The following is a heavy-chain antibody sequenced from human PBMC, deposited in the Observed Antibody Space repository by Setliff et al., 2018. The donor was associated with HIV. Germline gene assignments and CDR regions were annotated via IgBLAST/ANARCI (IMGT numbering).Heavy chain of an antibody. J-gene: IGHJ3*02. CDR1: GFTFSTYS. D-gene: IGHD5-18*01. CDR2: ISSSSSYI. V-gene: IGHV3-21*01. CDR3: VRDRGYSYGYREDALDI. Sequence: GGSLRLSCAASGFTFSTYSMNWVRQAPGKGLECVSSISSSSSYIYYADSVKGRFTISRDNAKNSLYLQMNSLRAEDTAVYYCVRDRGYSYGYREDALDIWGQGTMVTVSS.